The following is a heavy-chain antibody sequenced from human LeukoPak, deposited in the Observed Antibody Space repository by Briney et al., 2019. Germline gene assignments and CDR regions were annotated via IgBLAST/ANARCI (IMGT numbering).Heavy chain of an antibody. V-gene: IGHV3-30*18. CDR2: IASDGRDK. D-gene: IGHD6-13*01. Sequence: GGSLRLSCAASGFTFNTYGMHWVRQAPGKGLEWVAVIASDGRDKKYADSVKGRFTITRDNSKNTLYLQMNSLRAEDTAVYYRAKDGARGAAKYYFDYWGQGTLVTVSS. CDR3: AKDGARGAAKYYFDY. J-gene: IGHJ4*02. CDR1: GFTFNTYG.